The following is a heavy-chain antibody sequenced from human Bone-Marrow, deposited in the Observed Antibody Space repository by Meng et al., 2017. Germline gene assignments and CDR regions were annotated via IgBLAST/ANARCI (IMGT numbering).Heavy chain of an antibody. J-gene: IGHJ4*02. CDR2: ISYDGSNK. CDR3: ARAEAPTVTTFGY. Sequence: LVGSGGGVVQPGRSLRLSCAASGFTFSSYAMHWVRQAPGKGLEWVAVISYDGSNKYYADSVKGRFTISRDNSKNTLYLQMNSLRAEDTAVYYCARAEAPTVTTFGYWGQGTLVTVSS. CDR1: GFTFSSYA. V-gene: IGHV3-30*01. D-gene: IGHD4-11*01.